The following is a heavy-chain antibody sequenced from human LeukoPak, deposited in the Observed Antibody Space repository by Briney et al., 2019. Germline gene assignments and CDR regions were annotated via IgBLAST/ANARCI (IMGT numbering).Heavy chain of an antibody. Sequence: SETLSLTCTVSGGSISSSSYYWGWIRQPPGKGLEWIGSIYYSGSTYYNPSLKSRVTISVDTSKNQFSLKLSSVTAADTAVYYCAQEMATFTWDYWGQGTLVTVSS. CDR1: GGSISSSSYY. D-gene: IGHD5-24*01. V-gene: IGHV4-39*07. CDR3: AQEMATFTWDY. CDR2: IYYSGST. J-gene: IGHJ4*02.